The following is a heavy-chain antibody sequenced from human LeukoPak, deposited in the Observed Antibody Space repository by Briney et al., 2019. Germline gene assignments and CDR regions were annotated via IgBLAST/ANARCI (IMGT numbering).Heavy chain of an antibody. CDR2: INHSGST. CDR3: ARGGVVVPAATAMDV. V-gene: IGHV4-34*01. D-gene: IGHD2-2*01. J-gene: IGHJ6*02. CDR1: GGSFSGYY. Sequence: SETLSLTCAVYGGSFSGYYWSWIRQPPGKGAEGMGEINHSGSTNYNPSLKSRVTISVDTSKNQFSLKLSSVTAADTAVYYCARGGVVVPAATAMDVWGQGTTVTVSS.